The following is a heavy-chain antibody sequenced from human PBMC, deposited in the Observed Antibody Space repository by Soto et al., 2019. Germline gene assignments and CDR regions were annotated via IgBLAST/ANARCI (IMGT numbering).Heavy chain of an antibody. V-gene: IGHV4-61*01. CDR3: ARDADGCINP. J-gene: IGHJ5*02. CDR2: IYYSGSS. CDR1: GGSVSSGSYY. Sequence: SEILSLTCTVSGGSVSSGSYYWSWIRQPPGKGLEWIGYIYYSGSSNYNPSLTSRVTISVDTSKNQFSLKLSSVTAADTAVYYRARDADGCINPWGQGTQVTASS. D-gene: IGHD6-19*01.